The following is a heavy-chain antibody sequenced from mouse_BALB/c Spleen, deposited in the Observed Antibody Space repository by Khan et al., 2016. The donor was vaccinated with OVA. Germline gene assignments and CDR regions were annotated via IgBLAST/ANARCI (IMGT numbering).Heavy chain of an antibody. CDR2: IWAGGST. D-gene: IGHD3-3*01. CDR1: GFSLTSYG. CDR3: SRLEDI. J-gene: IGHJ2*01. V-gene: IGHV2-9*02. Sequence: VQLQESGPGLVAPSQSLSITCTASGFSLTSYGVHWVRQPPGKGLEWLGVIWAGGSTNYNSALMSGQGISKDNSNIQVFLKMNDLHTDDTAVCNYSRLEDIWGQGTTLTVSS.